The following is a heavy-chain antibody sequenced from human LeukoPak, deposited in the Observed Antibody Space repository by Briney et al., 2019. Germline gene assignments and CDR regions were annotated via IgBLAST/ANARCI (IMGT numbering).Heavy chain of an antibody. CDR1: GGSISSGSYY. Sequence: TLSLTCTVSGGSISSGSYYWSWIRQPAGKGLEWIGRIDSSGSTNYNPSLKSRVTISVGTSKNQFSLKLSSVTAADTAVYYCAREGGYSYGDAPLHFDYWGQGTLVTVSS. J-gene: IGHJ4*02. D-gene: IGHD5-18*01. CDR3: AREGGYSYGDAPLHFDY. CDR2: IDSSGST. V-gene: IGHV4-61*02.